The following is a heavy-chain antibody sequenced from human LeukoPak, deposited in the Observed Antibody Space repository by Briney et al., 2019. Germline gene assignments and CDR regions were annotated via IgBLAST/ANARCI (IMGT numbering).Heavy chain of an antibody. Sequence: GGSLRLSCAASGFTFSSYAMSWVRQAPGKGLEWVSAISGSGGSTYYADSVKGRFTISRDNAKNTLYLQMNSLRAEDTAVYYCARAGGDISSSFPKYFQHWGQGTLVTVSS. V-gene: IGHV3-23*01. CDR2: ISGSGGST. CDR3: ARAGGDISSSFPKYFQH. CDR1: GFTFSSYA. D-gene: IGHD6-13*01. J-gene: IGHJ1*01.